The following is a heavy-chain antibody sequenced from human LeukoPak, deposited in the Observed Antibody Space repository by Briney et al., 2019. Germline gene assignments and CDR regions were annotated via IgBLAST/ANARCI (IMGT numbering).Heavy chain of an antibody. V-gene: IGHV3-53*01. CDR1: GFTVSSNY. Sequence: PGGSLRLSCAASGFTVSSNYMSWVHQAPGKGLEWVSVIYSGGSTYYADSVKGRFTISRDNSKNTLYLQMNSLRAEDTAVYYCAREIFGSGSYPDYWGQGTLVTVSS. CDR3: AREIFGSGSYPDY. J-gene: IGHJ4*02. D-gene: IGHD3-10*01. CDR2: IYSGGST.